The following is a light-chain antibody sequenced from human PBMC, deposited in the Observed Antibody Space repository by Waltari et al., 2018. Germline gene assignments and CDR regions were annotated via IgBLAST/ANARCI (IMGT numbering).Light chain of an antibody. CDR2: KAS. J-gene: IGKJ2*03. V-gene: IGKV1-5*03. CDR1: RGISIW. CDR3: QQYETLPFS. Sequence: DIQMTQSPSTLSASVGDRVSITCRASRGISIWLAWYQQKPGKAPKLLISKASSLESGVPSRFTGSGSGTGFTLTITSLEPDDSATYYCQQYETLPFSFGQGTRLEIK.